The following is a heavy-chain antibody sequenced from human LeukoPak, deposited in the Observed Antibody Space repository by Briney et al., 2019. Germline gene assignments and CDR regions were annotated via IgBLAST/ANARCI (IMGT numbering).Heavy chain of an antibody. J-gene: IGHJ4*02. D-gene: IGHD3-10*01. CDR2: INSDGSST. V-gene: IGHV3-74*01. CDR1: GFTFSSYW. CDR3: ARDELLWFGDLKPFDY. Sequence: PGGSLRLSCAASGFTFSSYWMNWVRQAPGKGLVWVSRINSDGSSTSYADSVKGRFTISRDNAKNTLYLRMNSLRAEDTAVYYCARDELLWFGDLKPFDYWGQGTLVTVSS.